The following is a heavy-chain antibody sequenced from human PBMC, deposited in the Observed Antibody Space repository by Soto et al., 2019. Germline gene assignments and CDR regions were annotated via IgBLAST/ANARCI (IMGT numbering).Heavy chain of an antibody. Sequence: GGSLRLSCAASGFTFSSYGMGWVRQTPGRGLEWVSGLSGGGHYTNSAASVKGRCTISRDTSKNTLYLQMNSLRAEDTAVYYCAKDGSSWYPFDYWGQGTLVTVSS. CDR1: GFTFSSYG. D-gene: IGHD6-13*01. CDR3: AKDGSSWYPFDY. V-gene: IGHV3-23*01. J-gene: IGHJ4*02. CDR2: LSGGGHYT.